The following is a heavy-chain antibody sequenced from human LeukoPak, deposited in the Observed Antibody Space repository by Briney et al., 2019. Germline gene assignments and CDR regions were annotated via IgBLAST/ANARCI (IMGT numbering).Heavy chain of an antibody. CDR3: AKEEYSSSFSSWFDP. CDR1: GFTFSSYA. D-gene: IGHD6-6*01. V-gene: IGHV3-23*01. CDR2: ISGSGGST. J-gene: IGHJ5*02. Sequence: PGGSLRLSCAASGFTFSSYAMSWVRQAPGKGLEWVSAISGSGGSTYYADSVKGRFTISRDNSKNTLYLQMSSLRAEDTAVYYCAKEEYSSSFSSWFDPWGQGTLVTVSS.